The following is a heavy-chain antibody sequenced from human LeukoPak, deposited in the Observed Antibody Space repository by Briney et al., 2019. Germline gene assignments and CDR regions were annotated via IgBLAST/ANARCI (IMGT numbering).Heavy chain of an antibody. V-gene: IGHV4-34*01. J-gene: IGHJ4*02. D-gene: IGHD3-22*01. Sequence: SETLSLTCAVYGGPFSGYYWSWIRQPPGKGLEWIGEINHSGSTNYNPSLKSRVNISVDTSKNQFSLKLSSVTAADTAVYYCARGLPMIVVRWGAIDYWGQGTLVTVSS. CDR1: GGPFSGYY. CDR2: INHSGST. CDR3: ARGLPMIVVRWGAIDY.